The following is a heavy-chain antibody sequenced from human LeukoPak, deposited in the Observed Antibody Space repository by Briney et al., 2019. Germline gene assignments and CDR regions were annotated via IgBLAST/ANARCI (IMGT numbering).Heavy chain of an antibody. V-gene: IGHV3-33*01. CDR2: IWYDGSNK. D-gene: IGHD6-19*01. CDR3: ARNSGWLVRGDWFDP. J-gene: IGHJ5*02. Sequence: GSLRLSCAASGFTFSSYGMHWVRQAPGKGLEWVAVIWYDGSNKYYADSVKGRFTISRDNSKNTLYLQMNSLRAEDTAVYYCARNSGWLVRGDWFDPWGQGTLVTVSS. CDR1: GFTFSSYG.